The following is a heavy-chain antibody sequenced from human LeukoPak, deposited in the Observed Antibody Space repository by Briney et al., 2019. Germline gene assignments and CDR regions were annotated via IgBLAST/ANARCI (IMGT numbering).Heavy chain of an antibody. Sequence: GGSLRLSCVASGFTFNHYGMNWVRQAPGKGLEWVSIISGSGDSAFYADSVKGRFTISRDNSKNTLYLQMSSLRAEDTAIYYCAQKRGGYTPFDYWGQGTLVTVSS. CDR1: GFTFNHYG. J-gene: IGHJ4*02. D-gene: IGHD5-12*01. CDR2: ISGSGDSA. V-gene: IGHV3-23*01. CDR3: AQKRGGYTPFDY.